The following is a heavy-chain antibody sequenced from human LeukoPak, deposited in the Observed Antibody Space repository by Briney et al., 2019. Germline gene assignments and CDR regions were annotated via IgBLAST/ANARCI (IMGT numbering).Heavy chain of an antibody. CDR1: GFTFSSYG. Sequence: PGGSLRLSCAASGFTFSSYGMSWVRQVPGKGLEWVSEISHSGDKTNYADSVRGRFTISRDNSKNTLYLQMNSLRAEDTAIYYCAKIEYPLPPYYFDYWGQGTLVTVSS. J-gene: IGHJ4*02. D-gene: IGHD2-2*02. CDR3: AKIEYPLPPYYFDY. V-gene: IGHV3-23*01. CDR2: ISHSGDKT.